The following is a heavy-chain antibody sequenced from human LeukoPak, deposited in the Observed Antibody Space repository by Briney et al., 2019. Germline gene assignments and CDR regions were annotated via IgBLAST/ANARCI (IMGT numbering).Heavy chain of an antibody. CDR1: GFTFSNYG. CDR2: IWYDGSNK. Sequence: GGSLRLSCAASGFTFSNYGIHWVRQAPGKGLEWVALIWYDGSNKYYADSVKGRSTISRDNSKNTLYLQMNSLTAEDTALYYCARAGLGAAADVWGQGTLATVSS. CDR3: ARAGLGAAADV. J-gene: IGHJ4*02. V-gene: IGHV3-33*01. D-gene: IGHD6-13*01.